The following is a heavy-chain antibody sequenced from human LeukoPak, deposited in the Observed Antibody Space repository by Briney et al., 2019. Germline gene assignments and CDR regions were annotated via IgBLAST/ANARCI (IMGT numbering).Heavy chain of an antibody. Sequence: GGSLRLSRAASGFTFSSYWMHWVRQAPGKGLVWVSRIKSDGKTNYADSVKGRFTISRDNAKNTVSLQMNSLRAEDTGVYYCARAPSEIGGYYPEYFRHWGQGTLVTVSS. CDR1: GFTFSSYW. CDR3: ARAPSEIGGYYPEYFRH. V-gene: IGHV3-74*01. D-gene: IGHD3-22*01. CDR2: IKSDGKT. J-gene: IGHJ1*01.